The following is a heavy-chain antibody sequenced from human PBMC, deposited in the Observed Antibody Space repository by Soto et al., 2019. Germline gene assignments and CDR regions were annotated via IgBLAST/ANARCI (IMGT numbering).Heavy chain of an antibody. CDR3: ASVPITDY. Sequence: PSETLSLTCAVYGGSFSGYYWSWIRQPPGKGLEWIGEINHSGSTNYNPSLKSRVTISVDTSKNQFSLKLSSVTAADTAVYYCASVPITDYWGQGTLVPVSS. CDR2: INHSGST. V-gene: IGHV4-34*01. D-gene: IGHD1-20*01. J-gene: IGHJ4*02. CDR1: GGSFSGYY.